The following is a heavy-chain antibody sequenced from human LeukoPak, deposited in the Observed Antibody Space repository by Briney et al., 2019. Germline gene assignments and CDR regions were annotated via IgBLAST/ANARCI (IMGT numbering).Heavy chain of an antibody. CDR2: INHSGST. CDR1: GGSFSGYY. Sequence: SETLSLTCAVYGGSFSGYYWSWIRQPPGKGLEWIGEINHSGSTNYNPSLKSRVTISVDTSKNQFSLKLSSVTAADTAVYYCATVGALDAFDIWGQGTMVTVSS. D-gene: IGHD1-26*01. V-gene: IGHV4-34*01. CDR3: ATVGALDAFDI. J-gene: IGHJ3*02.